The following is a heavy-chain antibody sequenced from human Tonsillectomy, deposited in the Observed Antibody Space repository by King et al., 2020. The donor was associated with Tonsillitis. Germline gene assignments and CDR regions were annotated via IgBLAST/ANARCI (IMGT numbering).Heavy chain of an antibody. V-gene: IGHV3-7*03. D-gene: IGHD3-22*01. CDR1: GFTFSSYW. Sequence: VQLVESGGGLVQPGGSLRLSCAASGFTFSSYWMSWVRQAPGKGLEWVANIKQDGSEKYYVDSVKGRFTISRDNAKNSLYLQMNSLRAEDTAVYYCASDPPRTYDSSGYLANWFDPWGQGTLVTVSS. CDR2: IKQDGSEK. CDR3: ASDPPRTYDSSGYLANWFDP. J-gene: IGHJ5*02.